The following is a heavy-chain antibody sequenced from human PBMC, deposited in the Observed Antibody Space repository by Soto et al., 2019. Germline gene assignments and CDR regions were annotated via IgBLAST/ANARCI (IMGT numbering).Heavy chain of an antibody. D-gene: IGHD2-21*02. CDR2: ISSSSSYI. Sequence: EVQLVESGGGLVKPGGSLRLSCAASGFTFSSYSMNWVRQAPGKGLEWVSSISSSSSYIYYADSVKGRCTSSRDNAKNSLYLQMNSLRAEDTAVYYGARAKLGDSVDYWGQGTLVTVSS. V-gene: IGHV3-21*01. J-gene: IGHJ4*02. CDR1: GFTFSSYS. CDR3: ARAKLGDSVDY.